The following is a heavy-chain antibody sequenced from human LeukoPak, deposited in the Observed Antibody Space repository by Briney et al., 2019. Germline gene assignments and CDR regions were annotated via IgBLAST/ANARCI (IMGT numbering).Heavy chain of an antibody. D-gene: IGHD5-18*01. CDR2: ISYDGSNK. V-gene: IGHV3-30*04. CDR3: AKDNRRGIQLWPTSYFFDY. CDR1: GFTFSSYA. Sequence: PGGSLRLSCAASGFTFSSYAMHCVRQAPGKGLEWVAVISYDGSNKYYADSVKGRFTISRDNSKNTLYLQMNSLRAEDTAVYYCAKDNRRGIQLWPTSYFFDYWGQGTLVTVSS. J-gene: IGHJ4*02.